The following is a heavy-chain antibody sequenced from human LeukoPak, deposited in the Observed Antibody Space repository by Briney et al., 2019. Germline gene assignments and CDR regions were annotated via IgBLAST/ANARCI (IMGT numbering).Heavy chain of an antibody. CDR1: GYTFTGYY. J-gene: IGHJ4*02. CDR3: AREPGDYYGSGSYDY. D-gene: IGHD3-10*01. V-gene: IGHV1-2*02. Sequence: ASVKVSCKASGYTFTGYYMHWVRQAPGQGLEWMGWINPNSGGTNYAQKFQGRVTMTRDTSISTAYMELSRLRSDDTAVYYCAREPGDYYGSGSYDYWGQGTLVTASS. CDR2: INPNSGGT.